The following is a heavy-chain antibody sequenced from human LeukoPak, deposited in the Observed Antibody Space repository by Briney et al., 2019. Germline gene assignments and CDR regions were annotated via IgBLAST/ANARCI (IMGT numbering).Heavy chain of an antibody. CDR2: IHYSGGT. CDR3: ARVVVSATFDY. Sequence: SETLSLTCTVSGGSISSGSYYWSWVCQLPGKGLEWIGYIHYSGGTYYNPSLKSRLTISVDTSKNQFSLKLSSVTAADTAVYFCARVVVSATFDYWGRGTLVTVSS. J-gene: IGHJ4*02. CDR1: GGSISSGSYY. D-gene: IGHD2-15*01. V-gene: IGHV4-31*03.